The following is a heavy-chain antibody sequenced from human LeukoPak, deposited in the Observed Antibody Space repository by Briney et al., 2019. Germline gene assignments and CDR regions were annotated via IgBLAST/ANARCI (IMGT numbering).Heavy chain of an antibody. CDR2: ISGSGGST. J-gene: IGHJ4*02. CDR1: GFTFSSYA. D-gene: IGHD4-17*01. V-gene: IGHV3-23*01. Sequence: PGGSPRLSCAASGFTFSSYAMSWVRQAPGKGLEWVSAISGSGGSTYYADSVKGRFTISRDNSKNTLYLQMNSLRAEDTAVYYCAKFEKRDYGDYYFDYWGQGTLVTVSS. CDR3: AKFEKRDYGDYYFDY.